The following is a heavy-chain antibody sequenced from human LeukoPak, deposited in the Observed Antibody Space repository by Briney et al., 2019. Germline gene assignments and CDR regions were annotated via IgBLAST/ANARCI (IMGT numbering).Heavy chain of an antibody. D-gene: IGHD7-27*01. CDR3: ARVSSLGYYFDY. Sequence: ASVKVSCKASGYTFTTHYMHWVRQAPGQGLEWMGLINPSGTTTNYAQKFRGRVTMTRDLSTSTDYMELSSLRSDDTAVYYCARVSSLGYYFDYWGQGTLVTVSS. CDR2: INPSGTTT. CDR1: GYTFTTHY. J-gene: IGHJ4*02. V-gene: IGHV1-46*01.